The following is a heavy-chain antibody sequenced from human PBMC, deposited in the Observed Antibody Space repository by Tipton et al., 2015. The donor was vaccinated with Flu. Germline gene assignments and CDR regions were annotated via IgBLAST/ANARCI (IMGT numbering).Heavy chain of an antibody. V-gene: IGHV4-59*01. Sequence: TLSLTCTVSGGSISSYYWSWIRQPPGKGLEWIGYIYYSGSINYNPSLKSRVTISVDTSKNQFSLKLSSVTAADTAVYYCARAGGLYAFDIWGQGTMVTVSS. CDR3: ARAGGLYAFDI. D-gene: IGHD1-26*01. CDR2: IYYSGSI. CDR1: GGSISSYY. J-gene: IGHJ3*02.